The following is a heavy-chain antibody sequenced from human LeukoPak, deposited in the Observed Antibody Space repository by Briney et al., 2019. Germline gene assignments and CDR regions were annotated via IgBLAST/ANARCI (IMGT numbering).Heavy chain of an antibody. CDR2: IYYTGNT. CDR3: ASAYSSGRSANPHFDY. J-gene: IGHJ4*02. V-gene: IGHV4-39*01. Sequence: PSETLSLTCTVSGGSISRRDYYWGWIRQPPGKGLEWIGSIYYTGNTYYSPSLKSRVSKSVDTSKNQFSLKLSSVTAPDTAVYYCASAYSSGRSANPHFDYWGQGTLVTVSS. CDR1: GGSISRRDYY. D-gene: IGHD6-19*01.